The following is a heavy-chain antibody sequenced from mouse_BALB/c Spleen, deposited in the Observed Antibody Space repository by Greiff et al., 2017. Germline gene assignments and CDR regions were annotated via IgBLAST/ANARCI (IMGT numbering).Heavy chain of an antibody. D-gene: IGHD2-1*01. CDR2: IWSGGST. V-gene: IGHV2-2*02. J-gene: IGHJ4*01. CDR1: GFSLTSYG. CDR3: ARRGDLYYGNYDAMDY. Sequence: VQLQQSGPGLVQPSQSLSITCTVSGFSLTSYGVHWVRQSPGKGLEWLGVIWSGGSTDYNAAFISRLSISKDNSKSQVFFKMNSLQANDTAIYYCARRGDLYYGNYDAMDYWGQGTSVTVSS.